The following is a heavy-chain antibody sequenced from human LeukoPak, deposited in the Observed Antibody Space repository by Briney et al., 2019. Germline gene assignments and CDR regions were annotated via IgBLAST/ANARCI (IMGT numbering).Heavy chain of an antibody. CDR2: ISGSGDST. Sequence: GGSLRLSCAVSGFTFSSYAMSWVRQAPGKGLEWVLTISGSGDSTYYADSVKGRFTISRDISKNTLYLQMNNLRAEDTALYYCAKGAKDYWGQGTLVTVSS. J-gene: IGHJ4*02. CDR3: AKGAKDY. CDR1: GFTFSSYA. V-gene: IGHV3-23*01.